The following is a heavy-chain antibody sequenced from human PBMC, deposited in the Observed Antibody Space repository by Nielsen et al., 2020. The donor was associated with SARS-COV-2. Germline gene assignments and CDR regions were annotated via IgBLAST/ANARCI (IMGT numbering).Heavy chain of an antibody. CDR2: ISYDGSNK. V-gene: IGHV3-30*18. CDR3: AKSQVGIGQWLGY. D-gene: IGHD6-19*01. Sequence: SLKISCAASGFTFSSYGMHWVRQAPGKGLEWVAVISYDGSNKYYADSVKGRFTISRDNSKNTLYLQMNSLRAEDTAVYYCAKSQVGIGQWLGYWGQGTLVTVSS. J-gene: IGHJ4*02. CDR1: GFTFSSYG.